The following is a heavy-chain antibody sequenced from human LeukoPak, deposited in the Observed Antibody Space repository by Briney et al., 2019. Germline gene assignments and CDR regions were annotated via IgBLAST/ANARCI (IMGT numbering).Heavy chain of an antibody. CDR3: ARVFDSSGYYYGLAFDI. CDR2: IYYSGST. Sequence: SETLSLTCTVSSGSISSGDYYWSWIRQPPGKGLEWIGYIYYSGSTYYNPSLNSRVTISVDTSKNQFSLKLSSVTAADTAVYYCARVFDSSGYYYGLAFDIWGQGTMVTVSS. V-gene: IGHV4-30-4*01. J-gene: IGHJ3*02. D-gene: IGHD3-22*01. CDR1: SGSISSGDYY.